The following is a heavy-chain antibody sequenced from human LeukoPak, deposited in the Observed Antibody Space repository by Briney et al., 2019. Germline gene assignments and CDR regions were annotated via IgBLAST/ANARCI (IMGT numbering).Heavy chain of an antibody. V-gene: IGHV1-2*02. D-gene: IGHD1-26*01. CDR1: GYTFTSYY. CDR3: ARSLLVGASFSDAFDI. Sequence: VSVKVSCKASGYTFTSYYIHWVRQAPGQGLEWMGWINPNSGGTNYAQKFQGRVTMTRDTSISTAYMELSRLRSDDTAVYYCARSLLVGASFSDAFDIWGQGTMVTVSS. J-gene: IGHJ3*02. CDR2: INPNSGGT.